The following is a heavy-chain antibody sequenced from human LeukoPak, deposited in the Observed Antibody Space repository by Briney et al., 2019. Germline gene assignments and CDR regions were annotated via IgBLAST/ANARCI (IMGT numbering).Heavy chain of an antibody. D-gene: IGHD3-16*01. CDR3: ARDKRGIGAFYYGMDV. CDR2: ISAYNGNT. CDR1: GYTFTSYG. Sequence: ASVKVSCKASGYTFTSYGISWVRQAPGQGLEWMGWISAYNGNTNYAQKLQGRVTMTTDTSTSTAYMELRSLRSDDTAVYYCARDKRGIGAFYYGMDVWGQGTTVTVSS. V-gene: IGHV1-18*01. J-gene: IGHJ6*02.